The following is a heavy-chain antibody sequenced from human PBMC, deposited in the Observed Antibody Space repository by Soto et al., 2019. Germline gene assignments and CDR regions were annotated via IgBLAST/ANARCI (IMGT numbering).Heavy chain of an antibody. D-gene: IGHD6-13*01. CDR1: GFTLSAYW. Sequence: PGGSLRLSCAASGFTLSAYWVYWFRQTPGKGLEWVANINQDGTQKYYVGSVKGRFTISRDNSKNSFYLQMDSLRAEDSARYFCARAIAAAAGFWGRGILVTVS. V-gene: IGHV3-7*01. CDR2: INQDGTQK. CDR3: ARAIAAAAGF. J-gene: IGHJ4*02.